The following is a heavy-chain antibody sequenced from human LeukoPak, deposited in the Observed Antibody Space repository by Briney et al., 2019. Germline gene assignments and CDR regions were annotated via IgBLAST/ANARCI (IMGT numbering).Heavy chain of an antibody. V-gene: IGHV3-7*01. CDR3: ARDVDYGDYGEPYWYFDL. D-gene: IGHD4-17*01. Sequence: GGSLRLSCAASGFTFSSYWMSWVRQAPGKGLEWVANIKQDGNEKYYVDSVKGRFTISRDNAKNPLYLQMNSLRAEDTAVYYCARDVDYGDYGEPYWYFDLWGRGTLVTVSS. CDR1: GFTFSSYW. J-gene: IGHJ2*01. CDR2: IKQDGNEK.